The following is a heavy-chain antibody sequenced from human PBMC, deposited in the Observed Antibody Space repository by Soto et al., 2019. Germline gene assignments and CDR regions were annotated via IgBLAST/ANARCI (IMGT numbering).Heavy chain of an antibody. J-gene: IGHJ4*02. CDR1: GDSVSTNSGV. V-gene: IGHV6-1*01. D-gene: IGHD2-15*01. Sequence: QVQLQQSGPGLVKPSQTLSLTCAISGDSVSTNSGVWNWIRQSPSRGLEWLGRTYFRSKWYYEYAVSVQSRLTINPDTSKNQFSLQLNSVTPEDTAVYYCARGYCVNNNCELGPGFDFWGQGTLVTVSS. CDR2: TYFRSKWYY. CDR3: ARGYCVNNNCELGPGFDF.